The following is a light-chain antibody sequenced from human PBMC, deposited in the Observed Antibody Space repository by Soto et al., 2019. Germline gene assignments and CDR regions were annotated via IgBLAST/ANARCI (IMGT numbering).Light chain of an antibody. V-gene: IGKV3-20*01. CDR3: QQFDGSLWT. CDR2: DAS. Sequence: EIVLTQSPGTLSLSPGERATLSCRASQSVTSTHLAWYQQKPGQAPRLLIYDASTRATGIPDRFSGSGPGTDFTLTISRLEPEDFAVYCCQQFDGSLWTFGPGTKVDIK. CDR1: QSVTSTH. J-gene: IGKJ1*01.